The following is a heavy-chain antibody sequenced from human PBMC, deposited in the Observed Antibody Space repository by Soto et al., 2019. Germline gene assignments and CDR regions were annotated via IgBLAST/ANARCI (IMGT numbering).Heavy chain of an antibody. CDR1: GGSFSGYY. D-gene: IGHD3-3*01. Sequence: QVQLQQWGAGLLKPSETLSLTCAVYGGSFSGYYWSWIRQPPGKGLEWIGEINHSGSTNYNPSLTSRVTISVDTSKNQFSLKLSSVTAADTAVYYCARGPLYYDFWRGYALDYWGQGTLVTVSS. J-gene: IGHJ4*02. CDR3: ARGPLYYDFWRGYALDY. V-gene: IGHV4-34*01. CDR2: INHSGST.